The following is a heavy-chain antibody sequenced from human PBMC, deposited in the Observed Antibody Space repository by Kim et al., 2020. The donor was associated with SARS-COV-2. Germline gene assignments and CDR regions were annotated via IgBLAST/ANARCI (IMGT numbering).Heavy chain of an antibody. CDR2: GNT. J-gene: IGHJ4*02. Sequence: GNTGYAQKFQGRVTMTRDTSISTAYMEFTSLRSEDTAVYYCARGRPATRDYWGQGTLVTVSS. D-gene: IGHD5-12*01. V-gene: IGHV1-8*01. CDR3: ARGRPATRDY.